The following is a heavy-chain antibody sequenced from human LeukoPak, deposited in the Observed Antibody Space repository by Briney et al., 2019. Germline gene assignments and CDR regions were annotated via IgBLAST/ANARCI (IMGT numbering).Heavy chain of an antibody. CDR1: VYTFTGYY. CDR2: INPNSGGT. J-gene: IGHJ4*02. V-gene: IGHV1-2*02. D-gene: IGHD5-24*01. CDR3: ARGASRDGYNAFDY. Sequence: ASVKVSCKASVYTFTGYYMHWVRPAPGQGLEWMGWINPNSGGTNYAQKFQGRVTMTTDTSISTPYMELSRLRSDDTAVYYCARGASRDGYNAFDYWGQGTLVTVSS.